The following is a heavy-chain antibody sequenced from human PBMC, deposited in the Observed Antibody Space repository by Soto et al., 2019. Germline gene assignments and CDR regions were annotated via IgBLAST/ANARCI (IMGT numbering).Heavy chain of an antibody. CDR3: ARGLQLWTLDY. V-gene: IGHV4-61*01. CDR1: GGSVSSGSYY. Sequence: SETLSLTCTVSGGSVSSGSYYWSWIRQPPGKGLEWIGYIYYRGSTNYNPSLKSRVTISVDTSKNQFSLKLSSVTAADTAVYYCARGLQLWTLDYWGQGTLVTVSS. CDR2: IYYRGST. J-gene: IGHJ4*02. D-gene: IGHD5-18*01.